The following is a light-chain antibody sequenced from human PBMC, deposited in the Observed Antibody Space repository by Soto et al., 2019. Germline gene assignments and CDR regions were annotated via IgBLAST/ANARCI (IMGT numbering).Light chain of an antibody. CDR3: QQYGSSPLELT. CDR1: QSVSSSY. CDR2: GAS. V-gene: IGKV3-20*01. J-gene: IGKJ4*01. Sequence: EIVLTQSPGTLSLSPGERATLSCRASQSVSSSYLAWYQQKPGQAPRLLIYGASSRATGIPDRFSGSGSGTDFTLTISRLEPEDFAVYYCQQYGSSPLELTFGGGTKV.